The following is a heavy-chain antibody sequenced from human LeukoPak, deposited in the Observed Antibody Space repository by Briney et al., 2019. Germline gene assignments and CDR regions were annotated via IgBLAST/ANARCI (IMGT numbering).Heavy chain of an antibody. V-gene: IGHV4-59*01. J-gene: IGHJ5*02. Sequence: SETLSLACTVSGGSINSYYWNWIRQPPGKGLEWIGYIYYTGSTNYNPSLKSRVTISVDTSKNQFSLKLSSVTAADTAVYYCARDAPLGYCSSTSCYGGWFDPWGQGTRVTVSS. CDR1: GGSINSYY. D-gene: IGHD2-2*01. CDR3: ARDAPLGYCSSTSCYGGWFDP. CDR2: IYYTGST.